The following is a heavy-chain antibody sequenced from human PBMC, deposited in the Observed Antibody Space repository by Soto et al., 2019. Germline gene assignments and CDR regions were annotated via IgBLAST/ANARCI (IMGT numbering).Heavy chain of an antibody. V-gene: IGHV3-48*02. Sequence: FSSYSINWVRQAPGEGLEWVSYISSSSSTIYYADSVKGRFTISRDNARNSLYLQMNSLRDEDTAVYYCARGDRITGTTGYYGMDVWGQGTTVTVSS. D-gene: IGHD1-7*01. J-gene: IGHJ6*02. CDR3: ARGDRITGTTGYYGMDV. CDR2: ISSSSSTI. CDR1: FSSYS.